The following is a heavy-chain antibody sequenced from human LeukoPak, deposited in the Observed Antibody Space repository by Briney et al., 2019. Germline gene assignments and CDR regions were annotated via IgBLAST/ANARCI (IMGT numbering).Heavy chain of an antibody. D-gene: IGHD2-2*01. CDR3: ARARSDCSSTSCYVGYYYYMDV. J-gene: IGHJ6*03. CDR2: IYTSGGT. Sequence: SETLSLTCTVSGGSISSGSYYWSWIRQPAGKGLEWIGRIYTSGGTNYNPSLKSRVTISLDTSKNQFSLKLSSVTAADTAVYYCARARSDCSSTSCYVGYYYYMDVWGKGTTVTISS. V-gene: IGHV4-61*02. CDR1: GGSISSGSYY.